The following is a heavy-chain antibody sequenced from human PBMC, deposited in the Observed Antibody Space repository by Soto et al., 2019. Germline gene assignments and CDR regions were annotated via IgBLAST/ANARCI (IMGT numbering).Heavy chain of an antibody. V-gene: IGHV4-39*01. D-gene: IGHD3-22*01. CDR3: ARLYYDSSIIA. J-gene: IGHJ4*02. CDR1: GGSIRSSSYY. Sequence: PSETLSLTCTVSGGSIRSSSYYWGWIRQPPGKGLEWIGSIYYSGSTYYNPSLKSRVTISVDTPKNQFSLKLSSVTAADTAVYYCARLYYDSSIIAWGQGTLVTVSS. CDR2: IYYSGST.